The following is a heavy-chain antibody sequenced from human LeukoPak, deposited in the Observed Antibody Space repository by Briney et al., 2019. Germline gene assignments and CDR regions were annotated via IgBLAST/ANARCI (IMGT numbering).Heavy chain of an antibody. V-gene: IGHV3-53*04. J-gene: IGHJ6*02. CDR3: ARGACSSTSCYGFYYYGMDV. CDR2: IYSGGST. CDR1: GFTFSSYA. D-gene: IGHD2-2*01. Sequence: GGSLRLSCAASGFTFSSYAMHWVRQAPGKGLEWVSVIYSGGSTYYADSVKGRFTISRHNSKNTLYLQMNSLRAEDTAVYYCARGACSSTSCYGFYYYGMDVWGQGTTVTVSS.